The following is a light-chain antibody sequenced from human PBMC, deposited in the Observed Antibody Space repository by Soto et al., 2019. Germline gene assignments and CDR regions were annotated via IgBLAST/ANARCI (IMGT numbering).Light chain of an antibody. V-gene: IGLV4-69*01. CDR3: QTWGTGDWV. CDR2: VNSDGSH. CDR1: SGYSTYA. J-gene: IGLJ3*02. Sequence: LVLTQSPSASASLGASVKFTCTLTSGYSTYAIAWHQQQPEMGPRYLMKVNSDGSHSKGDGIPDRFSGSSSGAERYLTISSLLSEDEADYYCQTWGTGDWVFGGGTKLTVL.